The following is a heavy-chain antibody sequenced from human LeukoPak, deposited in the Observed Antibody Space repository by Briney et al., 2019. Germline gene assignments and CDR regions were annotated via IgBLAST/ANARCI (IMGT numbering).Heavy chain of an antibody. CDR3: TRLDYTNTWYGFDD. Sequence: GGSLRLSCAASGFTFSGSAIHWVRQASGKGLEWLGRIETKADNYATAYAASVKGRFTVSRDDSKNTAYLRLNSLKTEDTAVYYCTRLDYTNTWYGFDDWGQGTLATVSS. V-gene: IGHV3-73*01. CDR1: GFTFSGSA. J-gene: IGHJ4*02. D-gene: IGHD6-13*01. CDR2: IETKADNYAT.